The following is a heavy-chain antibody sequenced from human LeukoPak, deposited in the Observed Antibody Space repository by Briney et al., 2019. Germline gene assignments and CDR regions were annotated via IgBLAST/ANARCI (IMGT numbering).Heavy chain of an antibody. V-gene: IGHV5-51*01. J-gene: IGHJ3*02. Sequence: GDSLKISCKGPGYSFTSYWIGWVRQMPGKGWEWMGIIYPVDSDTRYSPSFQGQVTISADKSISTAYLQWSSLKASDTAMYYCASKYYDILTGTLTDAFDIWGQGTMVTVSS. D-gene: IGHD3-9*01. CDR3: ASKYYDILTGTLTDAFDI. CDR2: IYPVDSDT. CDR1: GYSFTSYW.